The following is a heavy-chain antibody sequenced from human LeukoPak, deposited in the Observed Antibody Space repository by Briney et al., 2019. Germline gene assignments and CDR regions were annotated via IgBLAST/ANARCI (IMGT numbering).Heavy chain of an antibody. V-gene: IGHV4-34*01. J-gene: IGHJ6*04. CDR1: GGSFSGYY. Sequence: PSETLSLTCAVYGGSFSGYYWSWIRQPPGKGLEWIGEINHSGSTNYNPSLKSRVTKSVDTSKNQFSLKLSSVTAADTAVYYCARERYYGSGSYYRKPYGMDVWGKGTTVTVSS. CDR3: ARERYYGSGSYYRKPYGMDV. D-gene: IGHD3-10*01. CDR2: INHSGST.